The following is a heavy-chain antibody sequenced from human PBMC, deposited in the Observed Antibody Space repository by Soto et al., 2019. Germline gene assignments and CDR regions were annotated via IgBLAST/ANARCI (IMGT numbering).Heavy chain of an antibody. V-gene: IGHV1-69*01. CDR1: GGLFNNYA. D-gene: IGHD6-13*01. Sequence: QVQLVPSGAEVKEPGSSEKVSCKATGGLFNNYAFNWVRQAPGQGLEWMGRISPLFSTTNYAQKFQGRVTIGADELTTIVYLEVSNLESEDTAMYYCAASSSVAAAGSFKFWGKGTLVTVSP. J-gene: IGHJ4*02. CDR3: AASSSVAAAGSFKF. CDR2: ISPLFSTT.